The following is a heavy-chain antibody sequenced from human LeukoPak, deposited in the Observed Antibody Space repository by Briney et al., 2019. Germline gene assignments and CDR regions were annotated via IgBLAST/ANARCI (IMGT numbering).Heavy chain of an antibody. D-gene: IGHD3-16*02. Sequence: SVKVSCKASGFTFTNSAVQWVRQARGQRLEWIGWIVVGGGNTNYAQKFQARITFTRDMSTSTAYMELRGLRSEDTAVDYCAAGALHLGELSFFDYWGQGTLVTVSS. CDR1: GFTFTNSA. V-gene: IGHV1-58*01. J-gene: IGHJ4*02. CDR2: IVVGGGNT. CDR3: AAGALHLGELSFFDY.